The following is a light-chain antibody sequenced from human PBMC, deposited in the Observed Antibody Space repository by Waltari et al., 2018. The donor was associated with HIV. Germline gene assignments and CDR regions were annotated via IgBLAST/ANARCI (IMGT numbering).Light chain of an antibody. V-gene: IGKV1-39*01. CDR2: AAS. Sequence: DIQMTQSPSSLSASVGDRVTITCRASRSISSYLNWYQHKPGKAPKLLISAASSLQSGVPSRFSGSGSGTDFTLTISSLQPEDFASYYCQQSYTTPLYSFGQGTKLEIK. CDR1: RSISSY. J-gene: IGKJ2*03. CDR3: QQSYTTPLYS.